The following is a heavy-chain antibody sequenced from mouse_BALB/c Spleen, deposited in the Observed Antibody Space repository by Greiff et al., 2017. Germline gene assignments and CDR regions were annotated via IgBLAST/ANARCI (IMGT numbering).Heavy chain of an antibody. V-gene: IGHV7-3*02. Sequence: EVNVVESGGGLVQPGGSLRLSCATSGFTFTDYYMSWVRQPPGKALEWLGFIRNKANGYTTEYSASVKGRFTISRDNSQSILYLQMNTLRAEDSATYYCARDRPYSDYWGQGTTLTVSS. CDR2: IRNKANGYTT. J-gene: IGHJ2*01. CDR1: GFTFTDYY. CDR3: ARDRPYSDY.